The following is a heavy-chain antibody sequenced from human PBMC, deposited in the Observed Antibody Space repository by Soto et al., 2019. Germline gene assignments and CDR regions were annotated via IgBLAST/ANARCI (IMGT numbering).Heavy chain of an antibody. J-gene: IGHJ4*02. D-gene: IGHD6-19*01. V-gene: IGHV4-30-4*01. CDR1: GGSISSGDYY. Sequence: SETLSLTCTVSGGSISSGDYYWGWIRQPPGKGLEWIGYIYYSGSTYYNPSLKSRVTISVDTSKNQFSLKLSSVTAADTAVYYCARAKKAVAGRIDYWGQGTLVTVSS. CDR3: ARAKKAVAGRIDY. CDR2: IYYSGST.